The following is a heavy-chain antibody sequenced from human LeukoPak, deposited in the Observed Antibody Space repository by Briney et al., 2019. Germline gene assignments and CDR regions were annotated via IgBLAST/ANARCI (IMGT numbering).Heavy chain of an antibody. D-gene: IGHD3-22*01. CDR2: INWNGGST. Sequence: RPGGSLILSCAASGFTFDNYGMSWVRQAPGKGLEWVSGINWNGGSTGYADSVKGRFTISRDNAKNSLYLQMNSLRAEDTALYYCARIDTYYYDSSGYYDYWGQGTLVTVSS. CDR3: ARIDTYYYDSSGYYDY. J-gene: IGHJ4*02. V-gene: IGHV3-20*04. CDR1: GFTFDNYG.